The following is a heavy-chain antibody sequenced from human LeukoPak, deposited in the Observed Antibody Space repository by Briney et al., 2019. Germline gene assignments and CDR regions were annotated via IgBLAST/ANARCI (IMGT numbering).Heavy chain of an antibody. CDR1: GFTFINYW. J-gene: IGHJ6*03. D-gene: IGHD1-7*01. V-gene: IGHV3-7*01. CDR2: VKQDGSEK. CDR3: AKRRGLELLYYYYMDV. Sequence: GGSLRLSCSASGFTFINYWMSWVRQAPGRGLEWVANVKQDGSEKHYVDSVKGRFTISRDNAKNSVYLQMNSLRAEDTAVYYCAKRRGLELLYYYYMDVWGKGTTVTVSS.